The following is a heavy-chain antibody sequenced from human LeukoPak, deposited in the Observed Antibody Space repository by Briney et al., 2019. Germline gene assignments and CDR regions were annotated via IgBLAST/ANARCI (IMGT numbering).Heavy chain of an antibody. Sequence: GGSLRLSCAASGFTFNNAWMSWVRQAPGKGLEWVGRFKINTDCGTTDYAAPVKGRFTISRDDSKHTLYLHMNSLKFDDTAVYYCTTDTFFDFWSGYLARNWGQGTLVTVSS. J-gene: IGHJ4*02. CDR3: TTDTFFDFWSGYLARN. CDR2: FKINTDCGTT. D-gene: IGHD3-3*01. CDR1: GFTFNNAW. V-gene: IGHV3-15*01.